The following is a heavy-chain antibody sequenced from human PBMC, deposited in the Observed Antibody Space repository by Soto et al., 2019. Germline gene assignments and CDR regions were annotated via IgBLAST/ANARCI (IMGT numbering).Heavy chain of an antibody. CDR2: IYYSGST. CDR1: GGSISSGGYY. V-gene: IGHV4-31*03. CDR3: ARSYGTKVVVAGSGAFDI. J-gene: IGHJ3*02. Sequence: QVQLQESGPGLVKPSQTLSLTCTVSGGSISSGGYYWSWIRQHPGKGLEWIGYIYYSGSTYYNPPLKSRVTISVDTSKNQFSLKLSSVTAADTAVYYCARSYGTKVVVAGSGAFDIWGQGTMVTVSS. D-gene: IGHD2-15*01.